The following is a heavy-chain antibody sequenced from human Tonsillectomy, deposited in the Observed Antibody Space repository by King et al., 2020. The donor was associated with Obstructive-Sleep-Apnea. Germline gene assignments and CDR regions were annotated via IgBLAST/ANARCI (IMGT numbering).Heavy chain of an antibody. CDR3: ARDHATDSYYYGMDV. Sequence: VQLQQWGAGLLKPSETLSLTCAVYVGSFSGYFWSWIRQPPGKGLEWIGEIHHSGSTKYNPFLKRRVTISVDTSKNQFSLKLSSVTAADTAVYYCARDHATDSYYYGMDVWGQGTRVTVSS. J-gene: IGHJ6*02. CDR1: VGSFSGYF. D-gene: IGHD2-2*01. V-gene: IGHV4-34*01. CDR2: IHHSGST.